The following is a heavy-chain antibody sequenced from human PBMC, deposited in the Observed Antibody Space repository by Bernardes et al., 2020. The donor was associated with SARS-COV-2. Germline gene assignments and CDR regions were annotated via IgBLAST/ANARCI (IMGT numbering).Heavy chain of an antibody. CDR3: ARDLYYYGMDV. Sequence: GGSLRLSCAASGFTVSSNYMSWVRQAPGKGLEWVSVIYSGGSTYYADSVKGRFTISRDNSKNTLYLQMNSLRAEDTAVYYCARDLYYYGMDVWGQGTTVTVSS. J-gene: IGHJ6*02. V-gene: IGHV3-66*01. CDR2: IYSGGST. CDR1: GFTVSSNY.